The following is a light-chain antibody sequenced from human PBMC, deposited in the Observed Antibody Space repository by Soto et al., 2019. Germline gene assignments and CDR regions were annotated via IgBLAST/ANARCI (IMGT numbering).Light chain of an antibody. V-gene: IGLV2-14*03. CDR3: TSFTTSNTFV. J-gene: IGLJ1*01. Sequence: QSVLAQPASVSGSPGQSITISCTRTSNDVGHFNYVSWFQQHPGKAPKLLIFDVSNWPSGVSDRFSGSKSGNTASLTISGLQPEDEADYYRTSFTTSNTFVFGSGTKVTVL. CDR1: SNDVGHFNY. CDR2: DVS.